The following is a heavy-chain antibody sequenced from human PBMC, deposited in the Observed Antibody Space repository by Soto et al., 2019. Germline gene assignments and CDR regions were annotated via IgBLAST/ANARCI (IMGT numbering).Heavy chain of an antibody. CDR1: GYTFTNYG. J-gene: IGHJ1*01. Sequence: ASVKVSCKASGYTFTNYGISWVRQAPGQGLEGMGWISAYNGNTNYAQNLQGRVTMNTDTSTSTAYMELRSLRSDDTAVYYCARVDVLRFLQWLIWGQGTLVNLSS. CDR3: ARVDVLRFLQWLI. CDR2: ISAYNGNT. V-gene: IGHV1-18*04. D-gene: IGHD3-3*01.